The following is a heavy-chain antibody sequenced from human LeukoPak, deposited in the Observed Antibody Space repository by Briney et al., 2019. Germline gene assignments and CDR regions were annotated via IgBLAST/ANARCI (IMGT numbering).Heavy chain of an antibody. CDR3: ARGDYYDILTGRGAEIDY. J-gene: IGHJ4*02. D-gene: IGHD3-9*01. V-gene: IGHV3-48*03. Sequence: PGGSLRLSCAASGFTFSSYEMNWVRQAPGKGLEWVSYISSSGSTIYYADSVKGRFTISRDNAKNSLYLQMNSLRAEDTAVYYCARGDYYDILTGRGAEIDYWGQGTLVTVSS. CDR2: ISSSGSTI. CDR1: GFTFSSYE.